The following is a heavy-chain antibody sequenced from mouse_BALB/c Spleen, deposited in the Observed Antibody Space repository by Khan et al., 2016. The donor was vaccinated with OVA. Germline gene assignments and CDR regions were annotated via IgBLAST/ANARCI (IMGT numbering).Heavy chain of an antibody. CDR2: IDPENGKT. CDR1: GFNIKDNY. V-gene: IGHV14-1*02. D-gene: IGHD2-13*01. J-gene: IGHJ3*01. Sequence: VQLQQSGAELVRPGALVNLSCKASGFNIKDNYMHWLKQRPEQGLEWIGWIDPENGKTKYDPKFQGKASITADTSSNTAYLQLSSLTSEDTAVYYCAGDCCSPRSSYWGQGTLVTVSA. CDR3: AGDCCSPRSSY.